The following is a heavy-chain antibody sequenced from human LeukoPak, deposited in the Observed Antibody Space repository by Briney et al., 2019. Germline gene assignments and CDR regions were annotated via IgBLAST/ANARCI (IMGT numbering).Heavy chain of an antibody. CDR3: AIDQPVAGVSNFDS. CDR1: GYTFTRYA. Sequence: ASVTVSCTASGYTFTRYAMNWLRQAPGQGLEWMGWINPNTGNPTYAQAFTGRFVFSLDTSVSTAYLQISSLNTEDTAVYYCAIDQPVAGVSNFDSWGQGTLVTVSS. CDR2: INPNTGNP. V-gene: IGHV7-4-1*02. D-gene: IGHD6-19*01. J-gene: IGHJ4*02.